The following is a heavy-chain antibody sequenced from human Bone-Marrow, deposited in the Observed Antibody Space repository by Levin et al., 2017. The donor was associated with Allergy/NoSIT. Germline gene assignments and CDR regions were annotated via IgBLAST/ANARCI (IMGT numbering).Heavy chain of an antibody. V-gene: IGHV3-30*03. D-gene: IGHD1-26*01. J-gene: IGHJ4*02. CDR3: TRGSGSYPWAVFDY. CDR2: MSHDGNFR. Sequence: GGSLRLSCVGSEFTFSRYPMHWVRQAPGKGLEWVAVMSHDGNFRSYGDSVKGRFTISRDNSEDTLYLQMNNLRPEDTAVYFCTRGSGSYPWAVFDYWGQGTLVTVSS. CDR1: EFTFSRYP.